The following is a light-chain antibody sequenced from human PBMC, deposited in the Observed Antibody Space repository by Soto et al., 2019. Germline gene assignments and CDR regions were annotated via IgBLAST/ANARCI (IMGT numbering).Light chain of an antibody. V-gene: IGKV3-20*01. CDR1: QSVYNNY. CDR3: QQYGSSVT. J-gene: IGKJ4*01. CDR2: GAS. Sequence: EIVFTQSPSALSLSPGERATLSGRASQSVYNNYIAWYQHSPGQAPRVLIYGASTRATGTPDRFSGSGSGTDFTLTITRLEPEDSALYYCQQYGSSVTFGGGTKVDI.